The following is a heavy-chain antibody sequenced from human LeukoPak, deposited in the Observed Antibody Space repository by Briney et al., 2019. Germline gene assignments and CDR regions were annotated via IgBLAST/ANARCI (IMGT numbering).Heavy chain of an antibody. CDR3: ATAGYDFWSGYSTYYYMDV. J-gene: IGHJ6*03. CDR1: GGSFSGYY. D-gene: IGHD3-3*01. Sequence: SETLSLTCAVYGGSFSGYYWSWIRQPPGKGLEWIGEINHSGSTNYNPPLKSRVTISVDTSKNQFSLKLSSVTAADTAVYYCATAGYDFWSGYSTYYYMDVWGKGTTVTVSS. V-gene: IGHV4-34*01. CDR2: INHSGST.